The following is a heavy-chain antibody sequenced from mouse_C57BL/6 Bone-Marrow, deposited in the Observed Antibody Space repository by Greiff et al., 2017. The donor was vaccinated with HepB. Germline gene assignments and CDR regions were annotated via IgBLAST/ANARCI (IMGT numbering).Heavy chain of an antibody. CDR1: GYTFTDHT. D-gene: IGHD1-1*01. Sequence: VQLQQSDAELVKPGASVKISCKVSGYTFTDHTIHWMKQRPEQGLEWIGYIYPRDGSTKYNEKFKGKATLTADKSSSTAYMQLNSLTSEDSAVYFCARGKTCYCSSPAWFAYGGQGTLVTVSA. V-gene: IGHV1-78*01. CDR3: ARGKTCYCSSPAWFAY. J-gene: IGHJ3*01. CDR2: IYPRDGST.